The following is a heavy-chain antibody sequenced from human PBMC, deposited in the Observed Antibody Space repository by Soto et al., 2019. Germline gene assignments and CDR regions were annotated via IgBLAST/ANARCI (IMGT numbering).Heavy chain of an antibody. CDR1: GFTFSNAW. CDR3: TPSFNSAFWSGYSPWYYYYGMDV. J-gene: IGHJ6*02. CDR2: NKSKTHCAPS. D-gene: IGHD3-3*01. Sequence: GGSLRLSCAASGFTFSNAWMSGVRQAPGKGLEWVGRNKSKTHCAPSDYPPPVNRRFTLSPDDSKHTLYLQMNSLKTEDPAVYYCTPSFNSAFWSGYSPWYYYYGMDVWGQGTTVTVSS. V-gene: IGHV3-15*01.